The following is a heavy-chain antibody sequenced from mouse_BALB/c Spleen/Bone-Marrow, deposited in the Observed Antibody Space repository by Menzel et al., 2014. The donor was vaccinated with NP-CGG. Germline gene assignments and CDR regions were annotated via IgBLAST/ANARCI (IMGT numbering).Heavy chain of an antibody. CDR1: GFTFSSFG. CDR2: ISSGSSTI. D-gene: IGHD2-3*01. J-gene: IGHJ3*01. Sequence: EVKVEESGGGLVQPGGSRKLSCAASGFTFSSFGMHWVRQAPEKGLEWVAYISSGSSTIYYADTVKGRFTISRDNPKNTLFLQMTSLRSEDTAMYYCARSYDGYYGFAYWGQGTLVTVSA. V-gene: IGHV5-17*02. CDR3: ARSYDGYYGFAY.